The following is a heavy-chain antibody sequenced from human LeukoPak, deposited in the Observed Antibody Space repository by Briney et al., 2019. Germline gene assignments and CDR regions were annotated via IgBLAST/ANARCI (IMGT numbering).Heavy chain of an antibody. D-gene: IGHD2-2*01. Sequence: SVKVSCKASGGTFSSYAISWVPQAPGQGLEWMGGIIPIFGTANYAQKFQGRVTITADESTSTAYMELSSLRSEDTAVYYCNALPYCSSTSCYGYYYYMDVWGKGTTVTVSS. CDR3: NALPYCSSTSCYGYYYYMDV. CDR1: GGTFSSYA. J-gene: IGHJ6*03. CDR2: IIPIFGTA. V-gene: IGHV1-69*13.